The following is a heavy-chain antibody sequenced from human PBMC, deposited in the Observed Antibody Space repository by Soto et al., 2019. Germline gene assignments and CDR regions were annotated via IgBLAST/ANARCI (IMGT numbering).Heavy chain of an antibody. CDR1: GGSFSCYY. Sequence: PSETLSLTCAVYGGSFSCYYWSWIRQPPGKGLEWIGEINHSGSTNYNPSLKSRVTISVDTSKNQFSLKLSSVTAADMAVYYCARLGPGYCSGGSCYSSDYWGQGTLVTVSS. J-gene: IGHJ4*02. CDR2: INHSGST. D-gene: IGHD2-15*01. V-gene: IGHV4-34*01. CDR3: ARLGPGYCSGGSCYSSDY.